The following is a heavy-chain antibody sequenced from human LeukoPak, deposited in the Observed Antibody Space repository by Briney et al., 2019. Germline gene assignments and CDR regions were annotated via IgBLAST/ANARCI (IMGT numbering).Heavy chain of an antibody. CDR3: AKELRLTAAVGTVGFDY. J-gene: IGHJ4*02. V-gene: IGHV3-23*01. CDR1: GFTFSTYA. D-gene: IGHD6-13*01. Sequence: GGSLRLSCAASGFTFSTYAMSWVRQAPGKGLEWVSTISDSGGTTYYADSVKGRFAISRDNSKNTLYLQMNSLRVEDTAVYYCAKELRLTAAVGTVGFDYWGQGTLVTVSS. CDR2: ISDSGGTT.